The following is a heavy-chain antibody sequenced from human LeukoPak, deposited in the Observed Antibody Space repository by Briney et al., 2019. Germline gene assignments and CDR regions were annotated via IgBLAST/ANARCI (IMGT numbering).Heavy chain of an antibody. D-gene: IGHD1-1*01. CDR1: RFTFSSYS. Sequence: GGSLRLSCAASRFTFSSYSMNWVRQAPGKGLEWVSSISSSSSYIYYADSVKGRFTISRDNAKNSLYLQMNSLRAEDTAVYYCARASVQLERPPHFDNWGQGTLVTVSS. J-gene: IGHJ4*02. V-gene: IGHV3-21*01. CDR3: ARASVQLERPPHFDN. CDR2: ISSSSSYI.